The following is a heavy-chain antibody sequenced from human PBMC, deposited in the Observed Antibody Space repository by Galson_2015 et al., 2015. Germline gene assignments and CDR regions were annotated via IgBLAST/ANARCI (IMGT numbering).Heavy chain of an antibody. V-gene: IGHV3-11*01. CDR3: ARVWCELLTPGWFDP. CDR1: GFTFSDYY. D-gene: IGHD1-26*01. Sequence: SLRLSCAASGFTFSDYYMSWIRQAPGKGLEWVSYNSSSGSTIYYADSVKGRFTISRDNTKNSLYLQMNSLRAEDTAVYYCARVWCELLTPGWFDPWGQGTLVTVSS. CDR2: NSSSGSTI. J-gene: IGHJ5*02.